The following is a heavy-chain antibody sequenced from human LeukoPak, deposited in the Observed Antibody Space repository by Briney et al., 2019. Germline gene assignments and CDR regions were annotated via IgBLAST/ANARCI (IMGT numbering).Heavy chain of an antibody. Sequence: PVKVSCKASGGTFSSYAISWVRQAPGQGLEWMGGIIPIFGTANYAQKFLGRVTITADESTSTAYMELSSLRSEDTAVYYCARVGLIAQFDPWGQGTLVTVSS. V-gene: IGHV1-69*01. CDR2: IIPIFGTA. CDR3: ARVGLIAQFDP. D-gene: IGHD3-16*01. J-gene: IGHJ5*02. CDR1: GGTFSSYA.